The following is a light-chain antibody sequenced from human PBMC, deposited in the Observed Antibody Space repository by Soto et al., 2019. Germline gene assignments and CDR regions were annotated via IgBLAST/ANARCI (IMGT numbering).Light chain of an antibody. CDR1: QSISSW. Sequence: EIQMTQSPSTLHASVGCRVTITCRASQSISSWLAWYQQKPGKAPKLLIYDASSLESGVPSRFSGSGSGTDFTLTISSLQPEDFATYYCQKSYSTPINCGKGQRLAIK. CDR3: QKSYSTPIN. J-gene: IGKJ5*01. CDR2: DAS. V-gene: IGKV1-5*01.